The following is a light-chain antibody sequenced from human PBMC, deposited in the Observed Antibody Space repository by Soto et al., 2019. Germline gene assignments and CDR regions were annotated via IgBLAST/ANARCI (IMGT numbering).Light chain of an antibody. CDR2: AAS. J-gene: IGKJ1*01. Sequence: DIQRTQSPSSLSASVGDRVTITCRASQGISTYLNWYQQKPRRAPKLLIYAASSLQSGVPSRFSGSGSETDFTLTISSLQPEHSATYSCQQSYSTTWTFGQGTKVDIK. CDR1: QGISTY. CDR3: QQSYSTTWT. V-gene: IGKV1-39*01.